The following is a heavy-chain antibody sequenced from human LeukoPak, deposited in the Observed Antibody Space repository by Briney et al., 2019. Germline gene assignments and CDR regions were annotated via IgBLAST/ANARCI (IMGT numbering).Heavy chain of an antibody. CDR2: IYYSGST. D-gene: IGHD1-7*01. CDR3: ARGSPGKLVLFDY. V-gene: IGHV4-59*01. CDR1: GGSISSYY. Sequence: SETLSLTCTVSGGSISSYYWSWIRQPPGKGLEWIGYIYYSGSTNYNPSLKSRVTISVDTSKTQFSLKLSSVTAADTAVYYCARGSPGKLVLFDYWGQGTLVTVSS. J-gene: IGHJ4*02.